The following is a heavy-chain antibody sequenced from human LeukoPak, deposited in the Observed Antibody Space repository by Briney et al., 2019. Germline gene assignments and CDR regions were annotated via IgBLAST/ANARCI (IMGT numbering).Heavy chain of an antibody. D-gene: IGHD6-13*01. V-gene: IGHV1-46*01. CDR3: ARGMQQLVRGDY. Sequence: ASVKVSCKASGYTFTSYYMHWLRQAPGQGLEWMGIINPSGGSTIYAQKFQGRVTMTRDTSTSTVYMELSSLRSEDTAVYYCARGMQQLVRGDYWGQGTLVTVSS. CDR2: INPSGGST. CDR1: GYTFTSYY. J-gene: IGHJ4*02.